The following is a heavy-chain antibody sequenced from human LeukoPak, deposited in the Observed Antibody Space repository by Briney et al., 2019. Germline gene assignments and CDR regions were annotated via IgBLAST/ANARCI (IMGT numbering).Heavy chain of an antibody. CDR3: ARGFGRGYSYGYLKSPFDP. CDR2: INHSGST. V-gene: IGHV4-34*01. Sequence: PSETLSLTCAVYGGSFSGYYWSWIRQPPGKGLEWIGEINHSGSTKYNPSLKSRVTISVDTSKNQFSLKLSSVTAADTAVYYCARGFGRGYSYGYLKSPFDPWGQGTLVTVSS. CDR1: GGSFSGYY. J-gene: IGHJ5*02. D-gene: IGHD5-18*01.